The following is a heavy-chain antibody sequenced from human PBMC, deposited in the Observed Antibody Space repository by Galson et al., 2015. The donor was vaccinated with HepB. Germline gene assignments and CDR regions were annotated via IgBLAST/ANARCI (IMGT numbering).Heavy chain of an antibody. Sequence: SVKVSCKASGYTFTSYYMHWVRQAPGQGLEWMGIINPSGGSTSYAQKLQGRVTMTRDKSTSTVYMELSSLRSEDTAVYYCAREVVPAAIRYYYGMDVWGQGTTVTVSS. V-gene: IGHV1-46*04. CDR2: INPSGGST. J-gene: IGHJ6*02. D-gene: IGHD2-2*02. CDR1: GYTFTSYY. CDR3: AREVVPAAIRYYYGMDV.